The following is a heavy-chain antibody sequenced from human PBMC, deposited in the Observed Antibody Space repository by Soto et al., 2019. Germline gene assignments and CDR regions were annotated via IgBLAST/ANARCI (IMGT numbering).Heavy chain of an antibody. CDR3: ARDFGRHGAVDTTGWFDP. D-gene: IGHD3-3*01. CDR1: GYTFKSFY. CDR2: INPTDGSV. Sequence: QVQLVQSGAEVKKPGASVKVSCTASGYTFKSFYMHWVRQAPGQGLEWIGMINPTDGSVSFAQKFQDRVTLTTDRPTSTVNMELSSLTREDTAVYFCARDFGRHGAVDTTGWFDPWGQGTLVTVSS. V-gene: IGHV1-46*02. J-gene: IGHJ5*02.